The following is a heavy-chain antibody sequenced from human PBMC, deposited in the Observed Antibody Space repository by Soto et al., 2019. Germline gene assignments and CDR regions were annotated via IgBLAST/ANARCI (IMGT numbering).Heavy chain of an antibody. V-gene: IGHV3-48*03. Sequence: LRLSCEASGFSFSSFAMNWVRQAPGRGLEWVSYISDDGASIYYADSLKGRFTISRDNAKNPLSLQMNNLRAEDTAVYYCARENSVQAWLHHFDHWGLGTLVTVSS. J-gene: IGHJ4*02. CDR1: GFSFSSFA. CDR2: ISDDGASI. CDR3: ARENSVQAWLHHFDH. D-gene: IGHD5-18*01.